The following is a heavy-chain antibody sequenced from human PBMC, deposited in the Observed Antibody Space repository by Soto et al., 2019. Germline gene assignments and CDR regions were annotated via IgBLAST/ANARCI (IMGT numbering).Heavy chain of an antibody. J-gene: IGHJ5*02. CDR2: INHSGTT. D-gene: IGHD3-3*01. Sequence: QVQLQQCGAGRLKPSETLSLTGAVYGGSFSGYYWSWIRPPPGKGLGWIGEINHSGTTNYNPALKGRVTISVDTSKNQFSLKLSSVTAADTAVYYCARGLIWSGGWFDPWGQGTLVTVSS. CDR3: ARGLIWSGGWFDP. V-gene: IGHV4-34*01. CDR1: GGSFSGYY.